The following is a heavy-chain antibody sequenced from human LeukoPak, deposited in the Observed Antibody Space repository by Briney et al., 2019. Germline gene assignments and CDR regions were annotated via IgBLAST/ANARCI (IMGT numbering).Heavy chain of an antibody. J-gene: IGHJ5*02. CDR2: ITSSGSDI. V-gene: IGHV3-21*01. CDR1: GFTFSNYG. Sequence: GGSLSLSCTTSGFTFSNYGMSWVRQAPGKGLEWVSTITSSGSDIYYSDAVKGRFTMSRDNAKNSLYLQMNSLRAEDTAVYYCAGYNYFDPWGQGTLVTVSS. D-gene: IGHD5-24*01. CDR3: AGYNYFDP.